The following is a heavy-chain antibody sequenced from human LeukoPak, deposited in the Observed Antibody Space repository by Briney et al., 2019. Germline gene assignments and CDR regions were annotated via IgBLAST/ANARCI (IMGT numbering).Heavy chain of an antibody. V-gene: IGHV4-39*01. CDR2: IYYSGST. D-gene: IGHD2-2*01. J-gene: IGHJ4*02. Sequence: PSETLSLTCTVSGGSISSSSYYWGWIRQPPGQGLEWIGSIYYSGSTYYNPSLKSRVTISVDTSKNQFSLKLSSVTAADTAVYYCARPAGPAAPGGDDYWGQGTLVTVSS. CDR3: ARPAGPAAPGGDDY. CDR1: GGSISSSSYY.